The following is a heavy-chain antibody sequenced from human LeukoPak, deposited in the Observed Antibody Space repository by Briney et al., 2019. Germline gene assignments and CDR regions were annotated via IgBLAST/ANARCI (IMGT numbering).Heavy chain of an antibody. J-gene: IGHJ4*02. Sequence: GGSLRLSCAASGFTFSSYAMSWVRQAPGKGLEWVAFIRYDGSNKYYADSVKGRFTISRDNSKNTLYLQMNSLRAEDTAVYYCAKDQGVATIKGGVGDYWGQGTLVTVSS. CDR1: GFTFSSYA. CDR3: AKDQGVATIKGGVGDY. V-gene: IGHV3-30*02. CDR2: IRYDGSNK. D-gene: IGHD5-12*01.